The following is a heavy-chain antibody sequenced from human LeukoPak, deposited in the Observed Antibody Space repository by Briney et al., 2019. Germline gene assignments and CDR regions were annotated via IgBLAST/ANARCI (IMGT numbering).Heavy chain of an antibody. CDR1: GFSFSSHG. CDR3: AKSLEWLLHGHDPLRVGFDY. J-gene: IGHJ4*02. Sequence: GGSLRLSCAASGFSFSSHGMSWVRQAPGKGLEWVSGIIGGAGGTYYADSVKGRFTISRDNAKNSLYLQMNSLRAEDTAVYYCAKSLEWLLHGHDPLRVGFDYWGQGTLVTVSS. D-gene: IGHD3-3*01. V-gene: IGHV3-23*01. CDR2: IIGGAGGT.